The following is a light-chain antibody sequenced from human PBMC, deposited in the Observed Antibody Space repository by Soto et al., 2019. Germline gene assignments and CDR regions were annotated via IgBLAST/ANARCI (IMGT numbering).Light chain of an antibody. CDR1: QRISSMY. V-gene: IGKV3-20*01. Sequence: IMLTQSPGTLSLSPGERATLSCRASQRISSMYLAWYQQKPGRAPRLIIYGASRRATGIPERFSGSESGTDFTLTISRLEPEDFAEYYCHQYDIPPQTFGRGTRVEI. CDR3: HQYDIPPQT. CDR2: GAS. J-gene: IGKJ1*01.